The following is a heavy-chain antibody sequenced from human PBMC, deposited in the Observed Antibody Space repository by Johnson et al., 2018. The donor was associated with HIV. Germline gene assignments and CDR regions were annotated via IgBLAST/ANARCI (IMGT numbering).Heavy chain of an antibody. CDR3: ARGAWFGETDAFDI. Sequence: QVKLVESGGGVVQPGRSLRLSCAASGFTFSSYAMHWVRQAPGKGLECVAVISYDGSNKYYADSVKGRFTISRDNSKNTLYLQMNSLRAEDTAVYYCARGAWFGETDAFDIWGQVTMVTVSS. CDR2: ISYDGSNK. CDR1: GFTFSSYA. D-gene: IGHD3-10*01. V-gene: IGHV3-30-3*01. J-gene: IGHJ3*02.